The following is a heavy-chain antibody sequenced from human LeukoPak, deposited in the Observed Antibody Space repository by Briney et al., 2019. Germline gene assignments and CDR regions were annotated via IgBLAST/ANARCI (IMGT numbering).Heavy chain of an antibody. CDR3: TRETSLSYYDFWSGWDY. V-gene: IGHV6-1*01. CDR2: TFHRSKWYN. J-gene: IGHJ4*02. Sequence: SQTLSLTCAISGDSVSSNSAAWNWVRQSPSRGLEWLGRTFHRSKWYNDYAVFVKSRITINPDTSKNQFSLQLNSVTPEDTAVYYCTRETSLSYYDFWSGWDYWGQGTLVTVSS. D-gene: IGHD3-3*01. CDR1: GDSVSSNSAA.